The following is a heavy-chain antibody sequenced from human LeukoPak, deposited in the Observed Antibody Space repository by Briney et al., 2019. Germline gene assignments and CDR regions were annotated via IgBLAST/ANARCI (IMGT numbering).Heavy chain of an antibody. J-gene: IGHJ5*01. V-gene: IGHV4-31*03. D-gene: IGHD3-16*02. CDR3: ARGRYSYGWNDS. Sequence: PSQTLSLTCTVSGGSIGTSAYYWNWIRQHPGKGLEWIGFISDSGSTLYNPSPKSRVTISSDTSKDQFSLKLTSVTAADMAVYYCARGRYSYGWNDSWGQGTLVIVSS. CDR1: GGSIGTSAYY. CDR2: ISDSGST.